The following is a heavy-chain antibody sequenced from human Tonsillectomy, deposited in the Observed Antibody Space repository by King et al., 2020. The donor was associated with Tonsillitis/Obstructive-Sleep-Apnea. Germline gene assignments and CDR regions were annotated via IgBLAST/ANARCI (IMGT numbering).Heavy chain of an antibody. V-gene: IGHV3-11*05. CDR3: AGGEVDDYGDYGGFDY. Sequence: VQLVQSGGGLVKPGGSLRLSCAASGFTFSDYYMSWIRQAPGKGLEWVSYISSSSSYTNYADSVKGRFTIPRDNAKNSLYLQMNSLRAEDTAVYYCAGGEVDDYGDYGGFDYWGQETLVTVSS. J-gene: IGHJ4*02. D-gene: IGHD4-17*01. CDR2: ISSSSSYT. CDR1: GFTFSDYY.